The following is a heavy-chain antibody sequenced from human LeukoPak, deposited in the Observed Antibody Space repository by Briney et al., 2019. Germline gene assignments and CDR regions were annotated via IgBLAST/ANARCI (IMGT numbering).Heavy chain of an antibody. D-gene: IGHD1-1*01. CDR3: VKESLEGDT. CDR1: GFTFTNFG. J-gene: IGHJ5*02. CDR2: IMYDGSIK. V-gene: IGHV3-30*02. Sequence: GGSLRLSCAASGFTFTNFGMHWVRQAPGKGLDWVAFIMYDGSIKFYADSVLGRFTISRDNFKNTLDLQMNSLRTEDTAVYYCVKESLEGDTWGQGTLVTVSS.